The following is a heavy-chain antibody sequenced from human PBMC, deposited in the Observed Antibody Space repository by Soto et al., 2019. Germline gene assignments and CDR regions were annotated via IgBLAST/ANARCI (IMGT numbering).Heavy chain of an antibody. D-gene: IGHD3-3*01. V-gene: IGHV3-30-3*01. Sequence: GGSLRLSGAASGFTFSSHSIHWVRQAPCKGLEWVAVISYDGINKYYADSVKGRFTISRDNSKNTLYLQMNSLRAEDTAVYYCERGYYDFWSGYLYYFDYCGQGTLVTFSS. CDR2: ISYDGINK. CDR1: GFTFSSHS. CDR3: ERGYYDFWSGYLYYFDY. J-gene: IGHJ4*02.